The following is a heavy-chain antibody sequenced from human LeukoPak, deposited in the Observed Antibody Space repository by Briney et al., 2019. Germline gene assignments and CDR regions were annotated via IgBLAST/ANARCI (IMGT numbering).Heavy chain of an antibody. CDR2: INSGISAI. V-gene: IGHV3-48*01. CDR3: ARVEGQGITRWFDP. J-gene: IGHJ5*02. D-gene: IGHD1-1*01. Sequence: PGGSLRLSCAATGDTFSSYGMSWVRQAPGKGLEWVSFINSGISAIYYADTVKGRFTISRDTAKNLLYLQMSSLRAEGTAVYYCARVEGQGITRWFDPGSQGTLVTAPS. CDR1: GDTFSSYG.